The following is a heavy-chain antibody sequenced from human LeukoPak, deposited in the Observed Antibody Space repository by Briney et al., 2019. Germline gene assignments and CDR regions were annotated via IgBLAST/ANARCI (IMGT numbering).Heavy chain of an antibody. J-gene: IGHJ4*02. CDR1: GGSISSYY. V-gene: IGHV4-59*08. CDR2: ISDIGSI. CDR3: AGHHPRNTVDF. D-gene: IGHD2/OR15-2a*01. Sequence: PSETLSLTCTVSGGSISSYYWSWIRQPPGKGLEWIAYISDIGSINYNPSLKSRVTISLDTPKNQFSLKLSSVTAADTAVYYCAGHHPRNTVDFWGQGTLVTVSS.